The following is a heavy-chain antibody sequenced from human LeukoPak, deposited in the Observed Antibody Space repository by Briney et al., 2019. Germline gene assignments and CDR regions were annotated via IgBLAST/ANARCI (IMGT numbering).Heavy chain of an antibody. CDR3: ARGGAMVSPDYYYGVDV. CDR2: ISSSSSYI. V-gene: IGHV3-21*01. J-gene: IGHJ6*02. D-gene: IGHD5-18*01. Sequence: GGSLRLSCAASGFTFSSYSMNWVRQAPGKGLEWVSSISSSSSYIYYADSVKGRFTISRDNAKNSLYLQMNSLRAEDTAVYYCARGGAMVSPDYYYGVDVWGQGTTVTVSS. CDR1: GFTFSSYS.